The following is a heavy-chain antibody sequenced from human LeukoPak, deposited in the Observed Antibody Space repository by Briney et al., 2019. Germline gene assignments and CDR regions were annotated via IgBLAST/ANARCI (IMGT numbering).Heavy chain of an antibody. Sequence: SQTLSLTCTVSGGSISSGDYYWSWIRQPPGKGLEWIGYIYYSGSTYYNPSLKSRVTISVDTSKNQFSLKLSSVTAADTAVYYCASALGLRPNWFDPWGQGTLVTVSS. V-gene: IGHV4-30-4*01. CDR3: ASALGLRPNWFDP. CDR1: GGSISSGDYY. D-gene: IGHD3/OR15-3a*01. J-gene: IGHJ5*02. CDR2: IYYSGST.